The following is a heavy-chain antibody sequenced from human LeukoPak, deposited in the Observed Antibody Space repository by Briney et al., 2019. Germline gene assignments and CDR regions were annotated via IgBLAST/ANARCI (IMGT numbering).Heavy chain of an antibody. CDR2: ISYDGSNK. CDR1: GFTFSNYA. J-gene: IGHJ6*03. D-gene: IGHD5-12*01. V-gene: IGHV3-30*04. Sequence: GGSLRLSCAASGFTFSNYAMHSVRQAPGKGLEWVAVISYDGSNKFYADSVKGRFTISRDNSKNTLHLQMNSLRAEDTAVYYCASSLATSYYYMDVWGKGTTVTVSS. CDR3: ASSLATSYYYMDV.